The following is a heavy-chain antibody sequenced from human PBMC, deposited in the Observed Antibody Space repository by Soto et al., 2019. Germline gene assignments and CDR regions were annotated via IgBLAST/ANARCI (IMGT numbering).Heavy chain of an antibody. D-gene: IGHD4-17*01. J-gene: IGHJ6*02. Sequence: QVQLQQWGAGLLKPSETLSLTCAVYGGSFSGYYWSWIRQPPGKGLEWIGEINHSGSTNYNPSLKSRVTISVDTSKNQFSLKLSSVTAADTAVYYCARGLRVTTSPDYYSYGMDVWGQGTTVTVSS. CDR2: INHSGST. CDR3: ARGLRVTTSPDYYSYGMDV. CDR1: GGSFSGYY. V-gene: IGHV4-34*01.